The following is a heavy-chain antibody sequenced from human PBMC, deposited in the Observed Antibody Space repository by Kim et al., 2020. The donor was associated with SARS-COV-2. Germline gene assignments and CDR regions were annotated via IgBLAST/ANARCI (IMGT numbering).Heavy chain of an antibody. CDR2: ISSSSSYI. Sequence: GGSLRLSCAASGFTFSSYSMNWVRQAPGKGLEWVSSISSSSSYIYYADSVKGRFTISRDNAKNSLYLQMNSLRAEDTAVYYCASRVVVPAVHDAFDIWGQGTMVTVSS. CDR3: ASRVVVPAVHDAFDI. V-gene: IGHV3-21*01. D-gene: IGHD2-2*01. CDR1: GFTFSSYS. J-gene: IGHJ3*02.